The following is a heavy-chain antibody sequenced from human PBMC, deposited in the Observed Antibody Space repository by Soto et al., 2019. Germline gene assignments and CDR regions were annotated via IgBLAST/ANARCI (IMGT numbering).Heavy chain of an antibody. V-gene: IGHV3-15*07. D-gene: IGHD3-22*01. CDR1: GFTFTNAR. Sequence: PGGSLRLSFAASGFTFTNARINWVRQAPGKGLEWVGRIKSKTDGGTTDYTEPVKGRFAISRDDSHNMVYLQMNSLKIEDTAVYYCTTDSYSTIIIVRFDYWGHGTLVIVSS. CDR3: TTDSYSTIIIVRFDY. J-gene: IGHJ4*01. CDR2: IKSKTDGGTT.